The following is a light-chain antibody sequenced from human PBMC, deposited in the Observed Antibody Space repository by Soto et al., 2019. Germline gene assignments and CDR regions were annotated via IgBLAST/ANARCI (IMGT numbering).Light chain of an antibody. V-gene: IGKV1-9*01. CDR2: AAS. CDR1: QGISSY. Sequence: DIQLTQSPSFLSASVGDRVTITCRASQGISSYLAWYQQKPGKAPKLLIDAASTLQSGVPSRFSGSGSGTEFTLTLSSLQPEDFATYYCQQGVTFGPGTKVDI. J-gene: IGKJ3*01. CDR3: QQGVT.